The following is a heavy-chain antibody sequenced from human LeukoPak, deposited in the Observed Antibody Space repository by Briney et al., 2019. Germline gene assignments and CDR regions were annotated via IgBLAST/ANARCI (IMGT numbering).Heavy chain of an antibody. CDR3: AKGYYGSGSLNAFDI. CDR1: GFTFSSYA. D-gene: IGHD3-10*01. Sequence: PGGSLRLSCAASGFTFSSYAMSWVRQAPGKGLEWVSAISGSGGSTYYADSGKGRFTISRDNSKNTLYLQMNSLRAEDTAVYYCAKGYYGSGSLNAFDIWGQGTMVTVSS. V-gene: IGHV3-23*01. CDR2: ISGSGGST. J-gene: IGHJ3*02.